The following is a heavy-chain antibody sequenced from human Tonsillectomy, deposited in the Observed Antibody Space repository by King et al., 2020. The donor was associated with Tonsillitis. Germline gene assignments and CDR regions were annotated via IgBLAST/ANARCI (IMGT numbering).Heavy chain of an antibody. Sequence: VQLVESGGGVVQPGRSLRLSCAASGFTFSGYGMHWVRQAPGTGLEWVAVISYDGSDKYHADSVKGGFTISRDNSKNTLYLLMNSMRAEDTAVYYGAKGIWYQWLIHDCCMDVWGQGTTVTVSS. D-gene: IGHD3-16*01. CDR3: AKGIWYQWLIHDCCMDV. J-gene: IGHJ6*02. CDR2: ISYDGSDK. CDR1: GFTFSGYG. V-gene: IGHV3-30*18.